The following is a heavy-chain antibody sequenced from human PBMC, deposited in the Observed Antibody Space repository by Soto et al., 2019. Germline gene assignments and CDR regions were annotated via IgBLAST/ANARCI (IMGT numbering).Heavy chain of an antibody. D-gene: IGHD5-12*01. CDR3: AREGYDSPYYYYGMDV. J-gene: IGHJ6*02. Sequence: EVQLVESGGGLVKPGGSLRLSCAASGFTFSSYSMNWVRQAPGKGLECVSSISSSSSYIYYADSVKGRFTISRDNAKNSLYLQMNSLRAEDTAVYYCAREGYDSPYYYYGMDVWGQGTTVTVSS. V-gene: IGHV3-21*01. CDR2: ISSSSSYI. CDR1: GFTFSSYS.